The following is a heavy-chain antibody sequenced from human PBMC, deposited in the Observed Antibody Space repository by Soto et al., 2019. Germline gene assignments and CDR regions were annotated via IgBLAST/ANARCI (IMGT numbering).Heavy chain of an antibody. CDR2: VSHDGLAQ. CDR3: AKETIAVGGPNYFDY. V-gene: IGHV3-30*18. Sequence: GFTFSRYGMHWVRQAPGMGLEWVAVVSHDGLAQYYGDSVKGRFTISRDNSQNTLYLQMNNLRTEDTAIYYCAKETIAVGGPNYFDYWGQGTLVTVSS. D-gene: IGHD6-19*01. J-gene: IGHJ4*02. CDR1: GFTFSRYG.